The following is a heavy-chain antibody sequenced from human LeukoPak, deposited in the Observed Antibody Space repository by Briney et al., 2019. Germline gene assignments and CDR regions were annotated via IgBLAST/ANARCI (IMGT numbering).Heavy chain of an antibody. D-gene: IGHD6-19*01. J-gene: IGHJ5*02. Sequence: PGGSLRLSCAASRFTFSSYAMSWVRQAPGKGLEWVSAISGSGGSTYYADSVKGRFTISRDNSKNTLYLQMNSLRAEDTAVYYCAKDSRKQWLVDWFDPWGQGTLVTVSS. CDR1: RFTFSSYA. CDR3: AKDSRKQWLVDWFDP. CDR2: ISGSGGST. V-gene: IGHV3-23*01.